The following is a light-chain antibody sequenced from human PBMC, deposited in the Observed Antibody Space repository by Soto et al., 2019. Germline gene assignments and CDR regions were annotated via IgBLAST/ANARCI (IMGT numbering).Light chain of an antibody. V-gene: IGKV3D-15*01. CDR2: DAS. Sequence: EIVLTQFPSALSLSPGEGATLSCRASQSVGSNLAWFQQKPGQAPRLLIYDASNRATGIPARFSGSWSGTEFTLTISSLKSEDFAVYYCQQYNKWITFGQGTRL. CDR3: QQYNKWIT. CDR1: QSVGSN. J-gene: IGKJ5*01.